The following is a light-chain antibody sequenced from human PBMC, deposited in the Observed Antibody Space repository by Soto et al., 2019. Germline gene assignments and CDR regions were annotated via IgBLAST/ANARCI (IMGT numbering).Light chain of an antibody. Sequence: QSALTQPPSASGSPGQSVTISCTGTSSDIGAYNYVSWYQQHPGKAPKLIISEVTKRPSGVPDRFSGAKSGNTASLTVSGLQAEDEADYFCSSYAGNNKYVFGTETKLTVL. CDR2: EVT. V-gene: IGLV2-8*01. J-gene: IGLJ1*01. CDR3: SSYAGNNKYV. CDR1: SSDIGAYNY.